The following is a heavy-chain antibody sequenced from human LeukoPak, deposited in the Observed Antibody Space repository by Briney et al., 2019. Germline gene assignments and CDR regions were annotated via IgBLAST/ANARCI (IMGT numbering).Heavy chain of an antibody. Sequence: SVKVSCKASGGTFSSYTISWVRQAPGQGLEWMGRIIPILGIANYAQKFQGRVTITADKSTSTAYMELSSLRSEDTAVYYCARDRQYQLLKVLYNWFDPWGQGPLVTVSS. CDR1: GGTFSSYT. D-gene: IGHD2-2*01. J-gene: IGHJ5*02. V-gene: IGHV1-69*04. CDR2: IIPILGIA. CDR3: ARDRQYQLLKVLYNWFDP.